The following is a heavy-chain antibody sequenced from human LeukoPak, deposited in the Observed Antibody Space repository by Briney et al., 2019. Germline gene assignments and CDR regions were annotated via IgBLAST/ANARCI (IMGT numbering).Heavy chain of an antibody. CDR2: ISGSGSTT. Sequence: QPGGSLRLSCEASGFSFSSYATSWVRQATGKGLEWVSGISGSGSTTYYAGSVKGRFTISRDISKNTLYLQMSSLRAGDTAVYYCARDLYADFWSGSVFDYWGRGTLVTVSS. D-gene: IGHD3-3*01. CDR3: ARDLYADFWSGSVFDY. CDR1: GFSFSSYA. V-gene: IGHV3-23*01. J-gene: IGHJ4*02.